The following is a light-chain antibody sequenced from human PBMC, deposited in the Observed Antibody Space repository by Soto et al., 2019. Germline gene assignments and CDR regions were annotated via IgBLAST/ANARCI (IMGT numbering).Light chain of an antibody. CDR1: QSISSW. J-gene: IGKJ5*01. CDR3: QQYHNWPPIT. Sequence: DIQMTQSPSTLSASVGDRVTITCRASQSISSWLAWYQQKPGKAPKLLIYKASSLESGVPSRFSGSGSGTEFTLTISSLQPDDFATYYCQQYHNWPPITFGQGTRLEIK. CDR2: KAS. V-gene: IGKV1-5*03.